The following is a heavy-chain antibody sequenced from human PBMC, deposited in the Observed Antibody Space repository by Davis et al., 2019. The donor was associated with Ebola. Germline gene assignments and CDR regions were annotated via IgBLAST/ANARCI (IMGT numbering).Heavy chain of an antibody. Sequence: GESLIISCTGSGYTFTSYWIAWLRQLPGKGLEWMGSIYPGNSETRYSPSLQGQATISVDKSISTAYLRCSSLKASDTAMYYCARHQWGKAWLVPAYYYYYGMDVWGKGTTVTVSS. V-gene: IGHV5-51*01. D-gene: IGHD6-19*01. CDR3: ARHQWGKAWLVPAYYYYYGMDV. J-gene: IGHJ6*04. CDR2: IYPGNSET. CDR1: GYTFTSYW.